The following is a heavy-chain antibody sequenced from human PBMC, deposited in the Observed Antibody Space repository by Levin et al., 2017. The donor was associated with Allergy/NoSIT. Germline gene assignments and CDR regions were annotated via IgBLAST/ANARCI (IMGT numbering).Heavy chain of an antibody. V-gene: IGHV1-2*02. CDR3: ASTPRAYCSGGSCYLVY. J-gene: IGHJ4*02. CDR1: GYTFTDYF. Sequence: AASVKVSCKASGYTFTDYFMHWVRQAPGQGLEWMGWINPNSGGTNYAQKFQGRVTVTRDTSISTAYMELTRLRSDDTAVYYCASTPRAYCSGGSCYLVYWGQGTLVTVSS. D-gene: IGHD2-15*01. CDR2: INPNSGGT.